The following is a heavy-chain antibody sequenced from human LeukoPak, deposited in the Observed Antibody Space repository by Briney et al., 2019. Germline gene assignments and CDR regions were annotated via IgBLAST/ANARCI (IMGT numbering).Heavy chain of an antibody. V-gene: IGHV3-23*01. CDR1: GFTFSTNS. CDR3: VKRSSGHFFFDY. D-gene: IGHD3-22*01. Sequence: GGSLRLSCAASGFTFSTNSINWVRQAPGKGLEWVSAIIGSGVTTYYADSVKGRFTISRDNSKNTLYLQMNSLRAEDTAVYYCVKRSSGHFFFDYWGQGTLVTVSS. J-gene: IGHJ4*02. CDR2: IIGSGVTT.